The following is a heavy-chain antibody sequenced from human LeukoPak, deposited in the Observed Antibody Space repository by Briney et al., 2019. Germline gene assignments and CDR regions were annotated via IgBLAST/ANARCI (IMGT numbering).Heavy chain of an antibody. J-gene: IGHJ4*02. CDR1: GFTFSDHY. CDR2: IRNKVNSFTT. Sequence: GGSLRLSCAASGFTFSDHYMDWVRQAPAKGLPWVGRIRNKVNSFTTEYAAPVKATFTISTDESKNSLYLQMNSLKTEDTAVYYCARGTQRGRVVTPFDYWGQGTLVTVSS. V-gene: IGHV3-72*01. D-gene: IGHD2-21*02. CDR3: ARGTQRGRVVTPFDY.